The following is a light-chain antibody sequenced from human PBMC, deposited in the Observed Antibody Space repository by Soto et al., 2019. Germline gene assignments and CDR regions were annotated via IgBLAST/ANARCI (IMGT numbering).Light chain of an antibody. CDR1: QAISNY. V-gene: IGKV1-33*01. J-gene: IGKJ2*01. Sequence: DIQMTQSPSSLSASGGDRVTISCQASQAISNYLNWYQQKPGRALKLLIFDASILEKGVPSRFRGSGSGTDFSFIISSLQPEDIATYFCQQYDKFPYTFGQGTNLYI. CDR2: DAS. CDR3: QQYDKFPYT.